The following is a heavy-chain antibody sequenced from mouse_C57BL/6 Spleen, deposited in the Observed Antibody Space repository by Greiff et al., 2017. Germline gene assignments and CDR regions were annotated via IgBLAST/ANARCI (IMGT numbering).Heavy chain of an antibody. CDR1: GYTFTSYW. J-gene: IGHJ1*03. V-gene: IGHV1-64*01. CDR2: IHPNSGST. Sequence: QVQLQQPGAELVKPGASVKLSCKASGYTFTSYWMHWVKQRPGQGLEWIGMIHPNSGSTKYNEKFKSKATLTVDKSSSTAYMQLSSLTSEDSAVYYCARRGGNWGYFDVWGTGTTVTVSS. D-gene: IGHD4-1*01. CDR3: ARRGGNWGYFDV.